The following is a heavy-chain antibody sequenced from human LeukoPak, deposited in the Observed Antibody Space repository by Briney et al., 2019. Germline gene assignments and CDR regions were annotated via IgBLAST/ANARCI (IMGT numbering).Heavy chain of an antibody. Sequence: GGSLRLSCAASGFTFSSYGMHWVRQAPGKGLEWVAVISYDGSNKYYADSVKGRFTISRDNSKNTLYLQMNSLRAEDTAVYYCAKDPYLGEQAPYYFDYWGQGTLVTVSS. CDR2: ISYDGSNK. J-gene: IGHJ4*02. CDR3: AKDPYLGEQAPYYFDY. V-gene: IGHV3-30*18. D-gene: IGHD3-10*01. CDR1: GFTFSSYG.